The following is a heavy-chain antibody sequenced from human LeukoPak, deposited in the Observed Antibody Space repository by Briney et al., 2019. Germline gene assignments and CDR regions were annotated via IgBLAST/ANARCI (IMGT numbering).Heavy chain of an antibody. CDR1: GYTFTGYY. J-gene: IGHJ4*02. Sequence: ASVKVSCKASGYTFTGYYMHWVRQAPGQGLEWMGWINPNSGGTNYAQKFQGRVTMTTDTSTSTAYMELRSLRSDDTAVYYCARVSKIVATSHVYWGQGTLVTVSS. V-gene: IGHV1-2*02. D-gene: IGHD5-12*01. CDR3: ARVSKIVATSHVY. CDR2: INPNSGGT.